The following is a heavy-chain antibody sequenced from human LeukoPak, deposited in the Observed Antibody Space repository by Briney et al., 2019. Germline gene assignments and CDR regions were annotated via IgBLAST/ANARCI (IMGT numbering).Heavy chain of an antibody. V-gene: IGHV3-9*01. CDR1: GFTFDDYA. CDR3: AKDGVRYCSSTSCPRPFDY. CDR2: ISWNSGSI. D-gene: IGHD2-2*01. Sequence: GGSLRLSCAASGFTFDDYAMHWVRQAPGKGLEWVSGISWNSGSIGYADSVKGRFTISRDNAKNSLYLQMNSLRAEDTALYYCAKDGVRYCSSTSCPRPFDYWGQGTLVTVSS. J-gene: IGHJ4*02.